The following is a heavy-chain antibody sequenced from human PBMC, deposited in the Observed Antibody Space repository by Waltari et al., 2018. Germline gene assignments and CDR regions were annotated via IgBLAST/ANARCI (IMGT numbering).Heavy chain of an antibody. CDR1: GGSFRGYY. CDR3: ARPTYGDYEYYFDY. D-gene: IGHD4-17*01. J-gene: IGHJ4*02. V-gene: IGHV4-34*01. Sequence: QVQLQQWGAGLLKPSETLSPTCAVYGGSFRGYYRSWIRQPPGEGLEWIGEINHSGSTNYNPSLKSRVTISVDTSKNQFSLKLSSVTAADTAVYYCARPTYGDYEYYFDYWGQGTLVTVSS. CDR2: INHSGST.